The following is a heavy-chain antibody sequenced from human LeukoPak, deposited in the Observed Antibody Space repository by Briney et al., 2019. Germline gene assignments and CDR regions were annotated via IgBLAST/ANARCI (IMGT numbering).Heavy chain of an antibody. J-gene: IGHJ4*02. Sequence: GESLKISCKGSGYSFTFYWIGWVRQMPGKGLEYMGIIYPGDSDTRYSPSFQGQVTISADKSITTAYLHWSSLKASDAAIYYCARSRGTVAGFFDYWGQGTLVTVSS. CDR2: IYPGDSDT. CDR3: ARSRGTVAGFFDY. D-gene: IGHD6-19*01. V-gene: IGHV5-51*01. CDR1: GYSFTFYW.